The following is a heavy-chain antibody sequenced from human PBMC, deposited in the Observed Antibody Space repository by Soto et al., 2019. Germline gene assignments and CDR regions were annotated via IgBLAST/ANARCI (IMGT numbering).Heavy chain of an antibody. CDR1: GYSFMKYG. J-gene: IGHJ4*02. Sequence: ASVKVSCKGFGYSFMKYGINCVLQSPLQWLEWVGCISPYSGYTHSAQKFHGRLTLTTDTAASTAYMELRILRSADTALYYCAREASVLIPAAQPSRFDSWGQGTLVTVSS. CDR3: AREASVLIPAAQPSRFDS. CDR2: ISPYSGYT. D-gene: IGHD2-2*01. V-gene: IGHV1-18*01.